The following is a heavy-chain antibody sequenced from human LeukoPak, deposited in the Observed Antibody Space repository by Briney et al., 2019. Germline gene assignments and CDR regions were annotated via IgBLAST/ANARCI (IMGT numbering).Heavy chain of an antibody. J-gene: IGHJ6*02. Sequence: GGSLRLSCAASGFTFTSYGMHWVRQAPGKGLEWVAVISYDGSNKYYADSVKGRFTISRVNSKNTLYLQMNSLRAEDTAVYYCANSIAAVRHSYYYYGMDVWGQGTTVTVSS. V-gene: IGHV3-30*18. D-gene: IGHD6-13*01. CDR3: ANSIAAVRHSYYYYGMDV. CDR2: ISYDGSNK. CDR1: GFTFTSYG.